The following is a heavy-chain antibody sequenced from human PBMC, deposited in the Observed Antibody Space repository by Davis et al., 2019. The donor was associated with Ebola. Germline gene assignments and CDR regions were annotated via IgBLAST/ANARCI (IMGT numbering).Heavy chain of an antibody. D-gene: IGHD3-22*01. CDR3: ARGAKGGFIVADIFDY. V-gene: IGHV1-46*01. Sequence: AASVKVSCKASGYTFTSYFIHWVRQAPGQGLEWMGIINPRDGTTTYAHKFQDRLTLARDSSTDTVYMELSSLTSDDTAVYYWARGAKGGFIVADIFDYWGQGTLVTVSS. CDR2: INPRDGTT. J-gene: IGHJ4*02. CDR1: GYTFTSYF.